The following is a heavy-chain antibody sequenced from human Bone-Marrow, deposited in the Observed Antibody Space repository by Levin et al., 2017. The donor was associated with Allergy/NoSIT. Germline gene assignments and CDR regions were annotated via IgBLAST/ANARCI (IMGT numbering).Heavy chain of an antibody. CDR3: ARDFREVIVATMTGAFDV. J-gene: IGHJ3*01. D-gene: IGHD5-12*01. CDR1: GGSISSSLYY. Sequence: PGGSLRLSCTVSGGSISSSLYYWGWLRQPPGKGLEWIGSINYSGNTFHNPSLKSRVTVSVDTSKNQFSLNLTSVTAADTAVYYCARDFREVIVATMTGAFDVWGQGRMVTVSS. CDR2: INYSGNT. V-gene: IGHV4-39*07.